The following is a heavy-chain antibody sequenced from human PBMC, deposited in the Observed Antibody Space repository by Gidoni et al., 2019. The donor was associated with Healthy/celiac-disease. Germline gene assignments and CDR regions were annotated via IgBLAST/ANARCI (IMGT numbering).Heavy chain of an antibody. J-gene: IGHJ4*02. CDR1: GFTFSSYS. D-gene: IGHD4-17*01. V-gene: IGHV3-21*01. CDR2: ISSSSSYI. Sequence: EVQLVESGGGLVKPGGSLRLSCAASGFTFSSYSMKWVRQAPGKGLEWVSSISSSSSYIYYADSVKGRFTISRDNAKNSLYLQMNSLRAEDTAVYYCARRPYGDYDYKFDYWGQGTLVTVSS. CDR3: ARRPYGDYDYKFDY.